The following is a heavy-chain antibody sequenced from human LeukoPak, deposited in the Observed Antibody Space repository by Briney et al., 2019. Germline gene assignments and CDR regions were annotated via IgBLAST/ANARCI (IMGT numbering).Heavy chain of an antibody. D-gene: IGHD5-12*01. CDR1: GFSFSSYT. CDR3: ARDTDIVKFDT. J-gene: IGHJ5*02. Sequence: GSLRLSCAASGFSFSSYTINWVRQAPGKGLEWVSSISSSSNNIYYADSVKGRFTLSRDNAKSSVYLQMDSLRAKDTAVYYCARDTDIVKFDTWGQGTLVTVSS. V-gene: IGHV3-21*01. CDR2: ISSSSNNI.